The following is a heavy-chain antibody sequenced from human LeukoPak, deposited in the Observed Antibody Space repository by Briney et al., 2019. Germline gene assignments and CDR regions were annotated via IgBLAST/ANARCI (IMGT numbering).Heavy chain of an antibody. CDR1: GGSINSYY. Sequence: SETLSLTCTVSGGSINSYYWSWIRQPPGKGLEWIGEINHRGSTNYNPSLKSRVTLSVDTSNRQFSLNVTSMTAADTAMYYCARGQFWRGSEIRVWGQGTLVTVSS. J-gene: IGHJ4*02. CDR2: INHRGST. D-gene: IGHD1-26*01. V-gene: IGHV4-34*01. CDR3: ARGQFWRGSEIRV.